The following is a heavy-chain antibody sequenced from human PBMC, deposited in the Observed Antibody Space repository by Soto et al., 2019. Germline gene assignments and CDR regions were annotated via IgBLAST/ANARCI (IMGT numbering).Heavy chain of an antibody. CDR3: ARGGAFDI. V-gene: IGHV3-53*01. J-gene: IGHJ3*02. D-gene: IGHD3-16*01. CDR2: FYIGGNT. Sequence: EVQVVESGGGLIQPGGSLRLSCVASGFTVSGNQMSWVRQAPGKGLEWVSVFYIGGNTDYADSVKGRFTLSRDNSKNTVHLQMNSLRAEDTAVYYCARGGAFDIWGQGTMVTVSS. CDR1: GFTVSGNQ.